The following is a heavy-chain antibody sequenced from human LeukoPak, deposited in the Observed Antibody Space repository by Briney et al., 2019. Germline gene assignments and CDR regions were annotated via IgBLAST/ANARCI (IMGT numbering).Heavy chain of an antibody. CDR1: GYSFNTYW. CDR3: ARQTTSIAAAEN. D-gene: IGHD6-13*01. V-gene: IGHV5-51*01. Sequence: GESLKISCKGSGYSFNTYWIGWVRQMPGKGLEWMGIIYPGDSDTKYSPSFQGQVTISADKSISTAYLQWSSLKASDTAMYYCARQTTSIAAAENWGQGTLVTVSS. CDR2: IYPGDSDT. J-gene: IGHJ4*02.